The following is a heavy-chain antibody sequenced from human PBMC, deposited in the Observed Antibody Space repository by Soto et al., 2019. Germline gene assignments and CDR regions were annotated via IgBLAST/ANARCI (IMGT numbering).Heavy chain of an antibody. CDR1: GFTFSSYA. CDR2: ISGSGGST. D-gene: IGHD3-22*01. CDR3: AKDKGYYYDSSGSFDP. V-gene: IGHV3-23*01. Sequence: GGSLRLSCAASGFTFSSYAMSWVRQAPGKGLEWVSAISGSGGSTYYADSVKGQFTISRDNSKNTLYLQMNSLRAEDTAVYYCAKDKGYYYDSSGSFDPWGQGTLVTVSS. J-gene: IGHJ5*02.